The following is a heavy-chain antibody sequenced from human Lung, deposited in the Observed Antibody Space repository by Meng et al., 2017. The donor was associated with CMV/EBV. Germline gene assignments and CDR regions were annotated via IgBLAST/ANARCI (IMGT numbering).Heavy chain of an antibody. CDR1: GYTFTTYY. Sequence: ASVXVSXKTSGYTFTTYYIHWVRQAPGQGLEWMGIINPRHGGTAYAHKFQGRVTMTRDTSTSTVYMELSSLRSEDTAVYYCARARYFDWLGFDPWGQGTLATVSS. CDR2: INPRHGGT. V-gene: IGHV1-46*01. D-gene: IGHD3-9*01. J-gene: IGHJ5*02. CDR3: ARARYFDWLGFDP.